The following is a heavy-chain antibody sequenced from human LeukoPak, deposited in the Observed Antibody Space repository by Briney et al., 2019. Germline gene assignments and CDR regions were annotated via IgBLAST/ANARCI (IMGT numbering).Heavy chain of an antibody. J-gene: IGHJ4*02. CDR3: ARGRRFRVLYDFWSGSQSYYFDY. CDR2: IYYSGST. D-gene: IGHD3-3*01. CDR1: GGSISSYY. Sequence: SETLSLTCTVSGGSISSYYWSWIRQPPGKGLEWIGSIYYSGSTYYNPSLKSRVTISVDTSKNQFSLKLSSVTAADTAVYYCARGRRFRVLYDFWSGSQSYYFDYWGQGTLVTVSS. V-gene: IGHV4-39*07.